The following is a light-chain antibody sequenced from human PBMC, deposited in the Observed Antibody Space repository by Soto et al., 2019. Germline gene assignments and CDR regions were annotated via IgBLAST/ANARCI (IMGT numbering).Light chain of an antibody. CDR2: WAS. Sequence: DIVMTQSPDSLAVSLGERAIINCKSSQSVLYSSNKKNYLAWYQQKPGQPPKLLIYWASTRESGIPDRFSGSGSGTDFTLTISSLQAEDVAVYYCQQYYTTPPYTFGQGTKLEIK. V-gene: IGKV4-1*01. CDR3: QQYYTTPPYT. CDR1: QSVLYSSNKKNY. J-gene: IGKJ2*01.